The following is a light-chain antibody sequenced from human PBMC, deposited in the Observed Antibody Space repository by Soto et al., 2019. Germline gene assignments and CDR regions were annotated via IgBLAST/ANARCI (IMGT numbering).Light chain of an antibody. CDR1: QGISSY. V-gene: IGKV1-9*01. J-gene: IGKJ1*01. Sequence: IQLTQSPSSLSAAVTYRVTITFRSSQGISSYLAWYQQKPGKAPKLLIYAASTLQSGVPSRFSGSGSGTDFTLTISSLQHEDFATYYCQQRNSYPWTFGQGTKVDIK. CDR2: AAS. CDR3: QQRNSYPWT.